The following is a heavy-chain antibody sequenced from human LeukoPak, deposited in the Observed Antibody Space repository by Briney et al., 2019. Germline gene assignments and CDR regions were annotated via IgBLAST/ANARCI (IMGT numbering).Heavy chain of an antibody. CDR2: MYHSGST. J-gene: IGHJ5*02. V-gene: IGHV4-38-2*02. CDR1: GYSISSGHY. Sequence: PSETLSPTCTVSGYSISSGHYWGWIRQPPGKGLEWIGSMYHSGSTYYNPPLKSRVTISEDTSKNQFSLKLRSVTAADTAVYYCARGPRFGELLWHWFDPWGQGTLVTVSS. CDR3: ARGPRFGELLWHWFDP. D-gene: IGHD3-10*01.